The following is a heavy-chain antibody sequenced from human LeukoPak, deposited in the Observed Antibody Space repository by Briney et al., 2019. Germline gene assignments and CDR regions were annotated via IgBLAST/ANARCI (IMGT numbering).Heavy chain of an antibody. D-gene: IGHD4-11*01. V-gene: IGHV5-51*01. CDR1: GYSFTNYW. CDR3: ARAGYSNAWYGVDY. Sequence: GESLKISCRASGYSFTNYWIGWVRQMPVKRLEFMGMIYPGDSDTRYSPSFQGQVTISADKSINTAYLQWNSLKASDTAKYYCARAGYSNAWYGVDYWGQGTLVTVTS. CDR2: IYPGDSDT. J-gene: IGHJ4*02.